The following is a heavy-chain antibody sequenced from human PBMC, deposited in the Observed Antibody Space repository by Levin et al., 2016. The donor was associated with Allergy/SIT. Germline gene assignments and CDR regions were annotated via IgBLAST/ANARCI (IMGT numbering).Heavy chain of an antibody. CDR3: VADYGGWTFDP. Sequence: GESLKISCSVSGFSFSSYPMHWARQAPGKGLEYVAAIGGGGSPKLYTDSVQGRFTISRDNVKNSLYLQMASLRAEDTAVYYCVADYGGWTFDPWGQGALVTVSS. D-gene: IGHD4-23*01. V-gene: IGHV3-64*03. J-gene: IGHJ5*02. CDR1: GFSFSSYP. CDR2: IGGGGSPK.